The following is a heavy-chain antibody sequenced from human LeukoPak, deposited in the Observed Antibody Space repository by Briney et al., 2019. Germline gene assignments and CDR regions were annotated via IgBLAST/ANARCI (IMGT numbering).Heavy chain of an antibody. V-gene: IGHV4-31*03. D-gene: IGHD4-17*01. CDR3: ARGGGTTVTKRILVAFDI. CDR2: IYYSGST. Sequence: SETLSLTCTVSGGSISSGGYYWSWIRQHPGKGLEWIGYIYYSGSTYYNPSLKSRVTISVDTSKNQFSLKLSSVTAADTAVYYCARGGGTTVTKRILVAFDIWGQGTMVTVSS. CDR1: GGSISSGGYY. J-gene: IGHJ3*02.